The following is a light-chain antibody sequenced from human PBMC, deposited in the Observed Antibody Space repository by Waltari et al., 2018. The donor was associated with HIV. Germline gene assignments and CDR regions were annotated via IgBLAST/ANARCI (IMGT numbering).Light chain of an antibody. V-gene: IGLV2-18*02. CDR1: SSDVRGYNR. CDR3: SSYTSSITWV. Sequence: QSALTQPPSVSGSPGQSVTISCTGTSSDVRGYNRVSWYQQPPGTPPNLIIYVVINRPSGVPDRFSGSKSGNTASLTISGLQAEDEADYYCSSYTSSITWVFGGGTKMTVL. J-gene: IGLJ3*02. CDR2: VVI.